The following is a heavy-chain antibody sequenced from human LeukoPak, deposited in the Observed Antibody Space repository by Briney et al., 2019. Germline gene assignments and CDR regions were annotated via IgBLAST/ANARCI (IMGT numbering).Heavy chain of an antibody. Sequence: GASVKVSCKASGYTFTSYDINWVRQATGQGLEWRGWMNPNSGNTGYAQKFQGRVTMTRNTSISTAYMELSSLRSEDTAVYYCARGRKPRYYFDYWGQGTLVTVSS. CDR3: ARGRKPRYYFDY. V-gene: IGHV1-8*01. CDR2: MNPNSGNT. CDR1: GYTFTSYD. J-gene: IGHJ4*02.